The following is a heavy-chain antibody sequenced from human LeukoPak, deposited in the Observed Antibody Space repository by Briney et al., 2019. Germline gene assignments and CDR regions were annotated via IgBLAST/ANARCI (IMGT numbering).Heavy chain of an antibody. Sequence: GGSLRLSCAASGFTFSSYAMSWVRQAPGKGLEWVAVISYDGSNKYYADSVKGRFTISRDNSKNTLYLQMSSLRADDTAVYFCARDPSGHGWFDPWGQGTLVTVSS. CDR3: ARDPSGHGWFDP. D-gene: IGHD5-12*01. V-gene: IGHV3-30-3*01. CDR2: ISYDGSNK. J-gene: IGHJ5*02. CDR1: GFTFSSYA.